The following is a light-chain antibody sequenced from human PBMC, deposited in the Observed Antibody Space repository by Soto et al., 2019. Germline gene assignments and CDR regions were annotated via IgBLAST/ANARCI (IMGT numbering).Light chain of an antibody. CDR3: CSYAGTSYV. CDR1: SSDVGSYNL. CDR2: EVS. J-gene: IGLJ1*01. V-gene: IGLV2-23*02. Sequence: QSALTQPASVSGSPGQSITISCTGTSSDVGSYNLVSWYQQHPGKAPKLRIYEVSKRPSGVSNRVSGSKSGKTASVTISGFRAQDEADYYCCSYAGTSYVFGNGTKVTV.